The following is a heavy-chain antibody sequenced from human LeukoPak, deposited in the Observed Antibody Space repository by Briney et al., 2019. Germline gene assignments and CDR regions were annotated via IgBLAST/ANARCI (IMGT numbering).Heavy chain of an antibody. CDR3: ARDHYDFWSGYYDY. Sequence: SETLSLTCTVSGGSISSGDYYWSWIRQPPGKGLEWIGYIYYSGSTYYNPSLKSLVTISVDTSKNQFSLKLSSVTAADTAVYYCARDHYDFWSGYYDYWGQGTLVTVSS. V-gene: IGHV4-30-4*08. D-gene: IGHD3-3*01. J-gene: IGHJ4*02. CDR2: IYYSGST. CDR1: GGSISSGDYY.